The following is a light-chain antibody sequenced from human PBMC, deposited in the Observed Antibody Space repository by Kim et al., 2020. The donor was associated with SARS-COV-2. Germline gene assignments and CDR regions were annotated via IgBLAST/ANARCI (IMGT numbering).Light chain of an antibody. V-gene: IGLV3-21*04. J-gene: IGLJ1*01. CDR1: NIGSKS. CDR2: YDS. Sequence: SYELTQPPSVSAAPGKTARITCGGNNIGSKSVHWYQQKPGQAPVLVIYYDSDRPSGIPERYSGSDAGNTATLTISRVEAGNEADYYCQVWDSRSVHFYVFANGTKVTVL. CDR3: QVWDSRSVHFYV.